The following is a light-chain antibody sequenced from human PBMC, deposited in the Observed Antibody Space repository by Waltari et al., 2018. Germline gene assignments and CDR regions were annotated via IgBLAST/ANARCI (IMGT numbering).Light chain of an antibody. CDR3: SSFTSSTTGI. J-gene: IGLJ2*01. CDR2: DVT. CDR1: SSDSGGYNY. Sequence: SALTQPDSVSGSPGQSITISCSGISSDSGGYNYVSWYQQHPGDAPKVIIYDVTNRPSVVSNRFSGSKSGSSASLIISGLQPEDEAVYYCSSFTSSTTGIFGGGTKLTVL. V-gene: IGLV2-14*03.